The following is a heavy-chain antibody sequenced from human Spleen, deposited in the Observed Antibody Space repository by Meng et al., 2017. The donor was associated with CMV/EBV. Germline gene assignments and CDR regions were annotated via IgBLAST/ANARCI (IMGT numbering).Heavy chain of an antibody. CDR2: IGVSDDDS. Sequence: FALSAFAMSWVRHAPGKGLEWVSGIGVSDDDSYYADSVKGRFTMSRDKSKNMVSLQMDSLRAEDTAVYYCARVYKSRGYSGTNWFAPWGQGTLVTVSS. V-gene: IGHV3-23*01. J-gene: IGHJ5*02. CDR1: FALSAFA. D-gene: IGHD5-12*01. CDR3: ARVYKSRGYSGTNWFAP.